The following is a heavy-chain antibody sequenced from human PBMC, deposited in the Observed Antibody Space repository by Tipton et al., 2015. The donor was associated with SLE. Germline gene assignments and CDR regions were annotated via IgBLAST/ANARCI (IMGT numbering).Heavy chain of an antibody. CDR3: ARPVLCSSTYCTGPFHY. Sequence: TLSLTCAVYGGSFSGYYWSWIRQPPGKGLEWIAEINHSGSTNYNPSLKSRVTISVDTSKNQFSLNLSSVTAADTAVYYCARPVLCSSTYCTGPFHYWGQGNLVTVSS. CDR2: INHSGST. CDR1: GGSFSGYY. D-gene: IGHD2-2*01. V-gene: IGHV4-34*01. J-gene: IGHJ4*02.